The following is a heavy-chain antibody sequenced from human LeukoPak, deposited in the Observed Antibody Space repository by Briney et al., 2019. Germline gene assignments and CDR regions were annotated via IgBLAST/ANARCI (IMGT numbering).Heavy chain of an antibody. CDR2: IYYSGAT. CDR1: GGSVNSGGDY. Sequence: PSETLSLTCTVSGGSVNSGGDYWSWIRQHPGKGLEWIGYIYYSGATYYNPSLKSRVTIFSDTSKNQFSLNLSSVTAADTAVYYCARDKTTDYSDEVGLDYWGQGTLVTVSS. D-gene: IGHD4-17*01. CDR3: ARDKTTDYSDEVGLDY. V-gene: IGHV4-31*03. J-gene: IGHJ4*02.